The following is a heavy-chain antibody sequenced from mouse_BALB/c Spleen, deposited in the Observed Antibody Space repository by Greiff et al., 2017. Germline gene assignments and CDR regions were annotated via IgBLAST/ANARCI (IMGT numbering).Heavy chain of an antibody. CDR3: ARAYDYDGSYYAMDD. V-gene: IGHV1S137*01. D-gene: IGHD2-4*01. CDR2: ISTYYGDA. J-gene: IGHJ4*01. Sequence: QVQLQQSGAELVRPGVSVKISCKGSGYTFTDYAMHWVKQSHAKSLEWIGVISTYYGDASYNQKFKGKATMTVDKSSSTAYMELARLTSEDSAIYYCARAYDYDGSYYAMDDWGQGTSVTVSS. CDR1: GYTFTDYA.